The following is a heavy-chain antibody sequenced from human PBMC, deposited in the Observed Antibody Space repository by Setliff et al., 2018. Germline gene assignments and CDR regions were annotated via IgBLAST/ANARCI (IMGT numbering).Heavy chain of an antibody. V-gene: IGHV4-39*01. CDR1: GGPINSDRYY. CDR3: ASHPRVTIFGVVAFDY. CDR2: MYSSGST. J-gene: IGHJ4*02. D-gene: IGHD3-3*01. Sequence: ASETLSLTCTVSGGPINSDRYYWGWIRQPPGKGLEWIGSMYSSGSTYYNPSLKSRVTISVDTSQNQFSLKLSSVTAADTAAYYCASHPRVTIFGVVAFDYRGQGILVTVSS.